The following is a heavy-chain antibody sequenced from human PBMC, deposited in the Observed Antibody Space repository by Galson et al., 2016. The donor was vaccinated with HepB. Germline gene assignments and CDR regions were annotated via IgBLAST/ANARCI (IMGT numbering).Heavy chain of an antibody. CDR2: ISFDETTK. V-gene: IGHV3-30-3*01. Sequence: SLRLSCAASGFTFSSYTMHWVRQAPGKGLEWVALISFDETTKYYADSVKGRFTIARDNSQNTLFLQMNSLRGDDTAMYYCARALTGIVATGGDWGQGTLVIVSS. J-gene: IGHJ4*02. CDR1: GFTFSSYT. D-gene: IGHD5-12*01. CDR3: ARALTGIVATGGD.